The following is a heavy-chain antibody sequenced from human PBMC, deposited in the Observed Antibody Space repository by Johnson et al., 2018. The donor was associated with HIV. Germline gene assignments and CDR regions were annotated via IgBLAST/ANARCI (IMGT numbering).Heavy chain of an antibody. V-gene: IGHV3-15*01. CDR3: TTDPIAAAGPDAFDI. J-gene: IGHJ3*02. CDR2: IKSKSDGGTS. CDR1: GFTFDDYA. Sequence: MQLVESGGGLVQPGRSLRLSCAASGFTFDDYAMHWVRQAPGKGLEWVGRIKSKSDGGTSDYAAPVKARFTISRDDSKNTLYLQMNSLKTEDTAVYYCTTDPIAAAGPDAFDIWGQGTMVTVSS. D-gene: IGHD6-13*01.